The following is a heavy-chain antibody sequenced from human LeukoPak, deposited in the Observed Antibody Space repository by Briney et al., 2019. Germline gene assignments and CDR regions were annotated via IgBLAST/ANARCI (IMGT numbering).Heavy chain of an antibody. J-gene: IGHJ6*02. V-gene: IGHV3-48*03. CDR3: ARVRSGLHMDV. CDR2: ISSRGTTI. D-gene: IGHD2-15*01. CDR1: GFTFSSYE. Sequence: PGGSLRLSCAVSGFTFSSYEMNWVRQAPGKGLEWVSYISSRGTTIYYVDSVKGRFTTSRDNAKNSLYLQMNSLRAEDTALYYCARVRSGLHMDVWGQGTTVTVSS.